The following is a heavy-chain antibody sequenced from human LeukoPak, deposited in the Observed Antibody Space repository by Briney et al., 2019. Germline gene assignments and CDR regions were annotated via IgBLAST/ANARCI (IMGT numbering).Heavy chain of an antibody. CDR2: ISPRGDIT. D-gene: IGHD1-26*01. J-gene: IGHJ4*02. Sequence: GGSLRLSCAGSGFRFSNHGMNWVRQAPGKGLEWVSGISPRGDITYYADSVKGRFTISRDNSKNTLYLQMNSLRAEDTAVYYCARGGNLWEPDMYYFDYWGQGTLVTVSS. V-gene: IGHV3-23*01. CDR3: ARGGNLWEPDMYYFDY. CDR1: GFRFSNHG.